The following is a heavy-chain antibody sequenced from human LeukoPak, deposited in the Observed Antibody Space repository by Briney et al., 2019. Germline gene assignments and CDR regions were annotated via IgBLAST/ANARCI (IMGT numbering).Heavy chain of an antibody. CDR1: GFTFSSYT. CDR3: VKDSERGYSGYGNDGFEI. Sequence: PGGSLRLSCAASGFTFSSYTMTWVRQAPGKGLEWVSAISGGGSNTYYADSVKGRFTISRDNSKNMLYLQMNSLRAEDTAVYYCVKDSERGYSGYGNDGFEIWGQGTMVTVSS. V-gene: IGHV3-23*01. J-gene: IGHJ3*02. CDR2: ISGGGSNT. D-gene: IGHD5-12*01.